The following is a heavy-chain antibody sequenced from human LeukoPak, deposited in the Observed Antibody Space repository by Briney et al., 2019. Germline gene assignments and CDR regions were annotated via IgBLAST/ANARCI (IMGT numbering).Heavy chain of an antibody. D-gene: IGHD3-22*01. CDR2: IYSGGST. CDR3: AKVDYYDSSGYYYAGVGWFDP. J-gene: IGHJ5*02. CDR1: GFTVSSNY. V-gene: IGHV3-53*01. Sequence: PGGSLRLSCAASGFTVSSNYMSWVRQAPGKGLEWVSVIYSGGSTYYADSVKGRFTISRDNSKNTLYLQMNSLRAEDTAVYYCAKVDYYDSSGYYYAGVGWFDPWGQGTLVTVSS.